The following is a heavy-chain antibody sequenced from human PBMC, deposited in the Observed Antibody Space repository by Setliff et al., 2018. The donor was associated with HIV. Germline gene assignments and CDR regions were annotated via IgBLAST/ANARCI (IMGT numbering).Heavy chain of an antibody. V-gene: IGHV4-34*12. CDR2: IIHSGST. Sequence: PSETLSLTCAVYGGSFSGYYWSWIRQPPGKGLEWIGEIIHSGSTNYNPSLKSRVTISVDTSKNQFSLKLTSVTAADTAVYYCARPLTTSYNFWGDALAIWGQGTMVTVSS. J-gene: IGHJ3*02. CDR3: ARPLTTSYNFWGDALAI. D-gene: IGHD3-3*01. CDR1: GGSFSGYY.